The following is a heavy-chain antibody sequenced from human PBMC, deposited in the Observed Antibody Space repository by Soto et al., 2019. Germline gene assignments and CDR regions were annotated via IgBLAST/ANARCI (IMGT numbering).Heavy chain of an antibody. CDR3: AGGAPITPGTFAY. CDR2: IYSGGSA. D-gene: IGHD5-12*01. J-gene: IGHJ4*02. CDR1: GITVRSNY. V-gene: IGHV3-53*01. Sequence: PGGSLRLSCVASGITVRSNYMNWVRQAPGKGLEWVSVIYSGGSAFYADSVKGRFTISRDSSKNTLYLQMSSLRAEDTAVYYCAGGAPITPGTFAYWGQGTLVTVSS.